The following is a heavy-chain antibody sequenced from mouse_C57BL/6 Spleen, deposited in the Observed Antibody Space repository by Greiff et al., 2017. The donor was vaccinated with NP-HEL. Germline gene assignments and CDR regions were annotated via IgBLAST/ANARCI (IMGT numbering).Heavy chain of an antibody. CDR3: ATSTMVKTDYFDY. CDR2: IDPSDSYT. D-gene: IGHD2-2*01. Sequence: QVQLQQPGAELVMPGASVKLSCKASGYTFTSYWMHWVKQRPGQGLEWIGEIDPSDSYTNYNQKFKGKSTLTVDKSSSTAYMQLSSLTSEDSAVYYCATSTMVKTDYFDYWGQGTTLTVAS. J-gene: IGHJ2*01. CDR1: GYTFTSYW. V-gene: IGHV1-69*01.